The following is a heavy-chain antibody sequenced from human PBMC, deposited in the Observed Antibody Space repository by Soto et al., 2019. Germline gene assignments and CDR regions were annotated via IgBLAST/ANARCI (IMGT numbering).Heavy chain of an antibody. V-gene: IGHV6-1*01. CDR2: TYYRXKWYN. Sequence: SXXLSLTCAISGHSVSSNSIAWNWIRQSPSRGLEWPGXTYYRXKWYNDYAASXXSRISINXXTSTNQLSLQLKSVTPEDTAVYYCARARYYFDFWGQGTLVTVSS. CDR1: GHSVSSNSIA. J-gene: IGHJ4*02. CDR3: ARARYYFDF.